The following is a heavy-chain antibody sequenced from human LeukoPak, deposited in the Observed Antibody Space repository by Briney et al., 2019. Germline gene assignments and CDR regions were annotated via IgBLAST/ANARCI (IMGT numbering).Heavy chain of an antibody. Sequence: SETLSLTCIVSGGSILSSRYYWGWIRQPPGKGLEWIGSIYYSGSTYYNPSLKSRVTISVDTSKNQFSLKPSSVSAAATGVYYCARRPYYDFWSGYYTGGYYYYYMDVGGKGTTVTVSS. CDR2: IYYSGST. CDR3: ARRPYYDFWSGYYTGGYYYYYMDV. D-gene: IGHD3-3*01. CDR1: GGSILSSRYY. V-gene: IGHV4-39*01. J-gene: IGHJ6*03.